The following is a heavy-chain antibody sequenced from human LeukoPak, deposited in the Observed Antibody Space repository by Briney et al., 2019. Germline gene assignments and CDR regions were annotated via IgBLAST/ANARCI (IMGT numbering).Heavy chain of an antibody. CDR2: IYYSGST. CDR3: ARDRIAAAGTLADAFDI. Sequence: SETLSLTCTVSGGSISSSSYYWGWIRQPPGKGLEWIGSIYYSGSTYYNPSLKSRVTISVDKSKNQFSLKLSSVTAADTAVYYCARDRIAAAGTLADAFDIWGQGTMVTVSS. V-gene: IGHV4-39*07. D-gene: IGHD6-13*01. CDR1: GGSISSSSYY. J-gene: IGHJ3*02.